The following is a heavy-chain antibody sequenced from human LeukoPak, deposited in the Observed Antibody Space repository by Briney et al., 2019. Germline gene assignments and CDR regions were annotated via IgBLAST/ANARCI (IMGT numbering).Heavy chain of an antibody. CDR1: GFTFSSYE. J-gene: IGHJ4*02. CDR3: ARGITIFGVVINLGY. CDR2: ISSSGSTI. V-gene: IGHV3-48*03. D-gene: IGHD3-3*01. Sequence: GGPLRLSCGASGFTFSSYEMNWVRQAPGKGLEWVSYISSSGSTIYYADSVKGRFTISRDNAKNSLYLQMNSLRAEDTAVYYCARGITIFGVVINLGYWGQGTLVTVSS.